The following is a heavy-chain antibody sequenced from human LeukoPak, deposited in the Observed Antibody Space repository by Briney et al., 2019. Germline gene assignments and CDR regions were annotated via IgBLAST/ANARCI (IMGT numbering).Heavy chain of an antibody. V-gene: IGHV3-9*01. CDR3: AKTTTVTTLLWDYFDY. CDR1: GFTFDDYA. Sequence: PGRSLRLSCAASGFTFDDYAMHWVRQAPGKGLEWVSGISWNSGSIGYADSVKGRYTISRDNAKNSLYLQMNSLRAEDTALYYCAKTTTVTTLLWDYFDYWGQGTLVTVSS. CDR2: ISWNSGSI. J-gene: IGHJ4*02. D-gene: IGHD4-17*01.